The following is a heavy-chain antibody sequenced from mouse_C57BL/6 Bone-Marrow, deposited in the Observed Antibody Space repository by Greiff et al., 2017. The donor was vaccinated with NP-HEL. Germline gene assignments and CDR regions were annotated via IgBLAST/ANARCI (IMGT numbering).Heavy chain of an antibody. CDR1: GFTFSSYA. D-gene: IGHD1-1*01. CDR2: ISDGGSYT. CDR3: ARASTVASGYFDV. V-gene: IGHV5-4*01. J-gene: IGHJ1*03. Sequence: EVHLVESGGGLVKPGGSLKLSCAASGFTFSSYAMSWVRQTPEKRLEWVATISDGGSYTYYPDNVKGRFTISRDNAKNNLYLQMSHLKSEDTAMYYCARASTVASGYFDVWGTGTTVTVSS.